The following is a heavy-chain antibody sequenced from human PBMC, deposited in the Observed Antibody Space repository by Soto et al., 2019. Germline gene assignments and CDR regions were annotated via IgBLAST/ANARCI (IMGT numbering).Heavy chain of an antibody. V-gene: IGHV1-18*01. D-gene: IGHD6-19*01. J-gene: IGHJ6*02. CDR2: ISAYNGNT. CDR1: GYTFTSYG. Sequence: GASVKVSCKASGYTFTSYGISWVRQAPGQGLEWMGWISAYNGNTNYAQKLQGRVTMTTDTSTSTAYMELRSLRSDDTAVYYCARVSGIAVAVTIIEYYYYGMAVWGQGTTVTVSS. CDR3: ARVSGIAVAVTIIEYYYYGMAV.